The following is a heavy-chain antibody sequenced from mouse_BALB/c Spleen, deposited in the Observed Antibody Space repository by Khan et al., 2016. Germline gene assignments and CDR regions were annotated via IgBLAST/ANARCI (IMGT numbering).Heavy chain of an antibody. CDR2: ISPDSSTI. Sequence: EVKLLESGGGLVQPGGSLKLSCVASGFDFSGYWMSWVRQAPGKGLEWIGEISPDSSTINYTPSLKDKFIISRDNAKNTLYLQMNKVRSEDTALXYCARPVYTRAMDFWGQGTSVTVSS. CDR1: GFDFSGYW. V-gene: IGHV4-1*02. CDR3: ARPVYTRAMDF. J-gene: IGHJ4*01.